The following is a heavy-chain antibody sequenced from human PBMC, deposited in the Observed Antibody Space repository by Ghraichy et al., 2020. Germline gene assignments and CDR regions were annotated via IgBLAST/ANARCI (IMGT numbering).Heavy chain of an antibody. CDR2: ISSSSSYI. D-gene: IGHD3-10*01. V-gene: IGHV3-21*01. J-gene: IGHJ6*02. CDR3: ARDEGSGSWEYYYYYYGMDV. Sequence: GGSLRLSCAASGFTFSSYSMNWVRQAPGKGLEWVSSISSSSSYIYYADSVKGRFTISRDNAKNSLYLQMNSLRAEDTAVYYCARDEGSGSWEYYYYYYGMDVWGQGNTATVS. CDR1: GFTFSSYS.